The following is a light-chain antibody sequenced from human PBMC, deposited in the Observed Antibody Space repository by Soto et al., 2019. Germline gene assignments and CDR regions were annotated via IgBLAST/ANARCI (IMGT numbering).Light chain of an antibody. CDR2: EVN. J-gene: IGLJ1*01. Sequence: QSALTQPASVSGSPGQSITISCTGTSSDVGIYNYVSWYQQHPGKAPKLMIYEVNNRPSGVSYRFSGSKSGNTASLTISGLQAEDEADYYCTSYTNYNTYVFGTGTKLTVL. CDR3: TSYTNYNTYV. CDR1: SSDVGIYNY. V-gene: IGLV2-14*01.